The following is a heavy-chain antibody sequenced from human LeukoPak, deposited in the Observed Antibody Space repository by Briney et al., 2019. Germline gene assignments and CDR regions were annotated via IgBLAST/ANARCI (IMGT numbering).Heavy chain of an antibody. V-gene: IGHV5-51*01. CDR3: ARLYRDYYDSSGYYPLDY. Sequence: GAALKISCKGSGYSFTSYWIGWVRQMPGKGLEGRGIIYHGDSDTRYSPSFQGQVTISADKSISTAYLQWSSLKASDTAMYYCARLYRDYYDSSGYYPLDYWGQGTLVTVSS. J-gene: IGHJ4*02. CDR1: GYSFTSYW. CDR2: IYHGDSDT. D-gene: IGHD3-22*01.